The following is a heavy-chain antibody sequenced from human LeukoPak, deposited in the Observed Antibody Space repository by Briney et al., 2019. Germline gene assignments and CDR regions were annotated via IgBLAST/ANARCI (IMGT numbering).Heavy chain of an antibody. CDR3: ARQVSISSSDY. V-gene: IGHV4-39*01. CDR1: GDSIITSSAY. J-gene: IGHJ4*02. Sequence: PSETLSLTCTVSGDSIITSSAYWGWIRRPPGKGLEWIGSVYYSGSTYYSPSLKSRVTISVDTSKNQFSLKLSSVTAADTAVYFCARQVSISSSDYWGQGTLVTVSS. CDR2: VYYSGST. D-gene: IGHD3-3*01.